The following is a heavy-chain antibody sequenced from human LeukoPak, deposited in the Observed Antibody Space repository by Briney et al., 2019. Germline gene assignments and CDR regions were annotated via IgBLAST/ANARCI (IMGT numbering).Heavy chain of an antibody. J-gene: IGHJ4*02. V-gene: IGHV4-38-2*02. D-gene: IGHD3-10*02. CDR1: GYSISSGYY. Sequence: PSETLSLTCTVSGYSISSGYYWGWIRQPPGKGLEWIGSIYYSGSTYYNPSLKSRVTISVDTSKNQFSLKLSSVTAADTAVYYCASPMSGDRDYWGQGTLVTVSS. CDR2: IYYSGST. CDR3: ASPMSGDRDY.